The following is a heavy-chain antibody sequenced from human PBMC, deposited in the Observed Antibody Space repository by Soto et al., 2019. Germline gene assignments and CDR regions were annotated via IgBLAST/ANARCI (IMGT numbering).Heavy chain of an antibody. D-gene: IGHD1-1*01. CDR2: ISYDGSNK. Sequence: PGGSLRLSCAASGFTFSSYAMHWVRQAPGKGLEWVAVISYDGSNKYYADSVKGRFTISRDNSKNTLYLQMNSLRAEDTAVYYCARMLAGTTHSGMDVWGQGTTVPSP. J-gene: IGHJ6*02. CDR1: GFTFSSYA. CDR3: ARMLAGTTHSGMDV. V-gene: IGHV3-30-3*01.